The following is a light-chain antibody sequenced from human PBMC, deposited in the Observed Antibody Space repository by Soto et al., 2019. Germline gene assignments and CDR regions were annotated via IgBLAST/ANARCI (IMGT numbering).Light chain of an antibody. CDR1: QSVSSSY. V-gene: IGKV3-20*01. J-gene: IGKJ1*01. Sequence: ETVLTQSPGPLSLSPGERATLSCRASQSVSSSYLAWYQQKPGQAPRLLLYGASSRATGIPDRFSGSGSGTDFTLTISRLEPEDFAVYYCQQYGSSPWTFGQGTKVDIK. CDR3: QQYGSSPWT. CDR2: GAS.